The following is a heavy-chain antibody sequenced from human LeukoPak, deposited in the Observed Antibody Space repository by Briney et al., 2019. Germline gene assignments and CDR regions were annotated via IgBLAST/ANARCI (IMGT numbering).Heavy chain of an antibody. CDR1: GYTFTSYG. Sequence: ASVKVSCKASGYTFTSYGISWVRQAPGQGLEWMGWISAYNGYTNYAQKFQGRVTITADESTSTAYMELSSLRSEDTAVYYCASTGYSYGYEGEMMVTYMDVWGKGTTVTISS. V-gene: IGHV1-18*01. J-gene: IGHJ6*03. CDR3: ASTGYSYGYEGEMMVTYMDV. D-gene: IGHD5-18*01. CDR2: ISAYNGYT.